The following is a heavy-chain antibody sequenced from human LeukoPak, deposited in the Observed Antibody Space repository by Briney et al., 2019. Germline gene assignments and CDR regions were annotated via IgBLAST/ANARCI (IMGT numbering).Heavy chain of an antibody. CDR1: GGSISSSSYY. CDR3: ASGSSLGGAFDI. J-gene: IGHJ3*02. CDR2: IYTSGST. Sequence: SETLSLTCTVSGGSISSSSYYWGWIRQPPGKGLEWIGRIYTSGSTNYNPSLKSRVTMSVDTSKNQFSLKLSSVTAADTAVYYCASGSSLGGAFDIWGQGTMVTVSS. V-gene: IGHV4-39*07. D-gene: IGHD1-26*01.